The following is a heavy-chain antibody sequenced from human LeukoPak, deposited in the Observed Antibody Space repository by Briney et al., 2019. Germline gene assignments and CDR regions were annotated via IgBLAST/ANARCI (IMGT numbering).Heavy chain of an antibody. Sequence: SETLSLTCTVSGGSMSSYYWSWIRQPAGKGLEWIGRIYTSGITNYNPSLKSRVTMSVDRSKKQFSLKLSSVTAADTAVYYCARWYSSGWAFDYWGQGTLVTVSS. CDR3: ARWYSSGWAFDY. D-gene: IGHD6-19*01. CDR2: IYTSGIT. J-gene: IGHJ4*02. CDR1: GGSMSSYY. V-gene: IGHV4-4*07.